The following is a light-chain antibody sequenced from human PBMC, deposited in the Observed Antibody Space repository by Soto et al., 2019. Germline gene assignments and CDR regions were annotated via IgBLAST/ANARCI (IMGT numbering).Light chain of an antibody. CDR2: DAS. Sequence: DIQITQSPSTLSASLGDRVTIICRASQSISSWLAWYQQKPGKAPKLLIYDASSLESGVPSRFSGSGSGTEFTLTISSLQPDDFATYYCQQYNSYTFGQGTKVDIK. CDR3: QQYNSYT. CDR1: QSISSW. V-gene: IGKV1-5*02. J-gene: IGKJ2*01.